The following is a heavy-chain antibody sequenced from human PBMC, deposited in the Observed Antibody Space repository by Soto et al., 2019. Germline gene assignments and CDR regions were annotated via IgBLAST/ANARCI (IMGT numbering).Heavy chain of an antibody. D-gene: IGHD3-10*01. CDR2: TSYTGVT. Sequence: TLSLTCTVSGCSLRDYGHFWAWLGPRPGRGLVWIVYTSYTGVTYYRPSLQNRISISVDTTNNQFSPTLNSVTAAVTAFYYCATDPGEPPLNRVDSWGHGTLVTVSS. CDR3: ATDPGEPPLNRVDS. CDR1: GCSLRDYGHF. V-gene: IGHV4-31*03. J-gene: IGHJ5*01.